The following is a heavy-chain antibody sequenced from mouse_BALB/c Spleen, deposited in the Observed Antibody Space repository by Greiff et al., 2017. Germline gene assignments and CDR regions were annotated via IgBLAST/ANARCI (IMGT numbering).Heavy chain of an antibody. CDR1: GYSFTGYY. V-gene: IGHV1S34*01. CDR2: ISCYNGAT. CDR3: ARGDDGKAWFAY. Sequence: LVKTGASVKISCKASGYSFTGYYMHWVKQSHGKSLEWIGYISCYNGATSYNQKFKGKATFTVDTSSSTAYMQFNSLTSEDSAVYYCARGDDGKAWFAYWGQRTLVTVSA. J-gene: IGHJ3*01. D-gene: IGHD2-3*01.